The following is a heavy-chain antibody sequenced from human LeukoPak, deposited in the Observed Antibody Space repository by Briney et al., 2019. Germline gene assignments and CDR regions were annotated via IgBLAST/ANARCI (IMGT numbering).Heavy chain of an antibody. V-gene: IGHV1-69*05. CDR1: GGTFSSYA. CDR2: ITPIFGTA. Sequence: ASVKVSCKASGGTFSSYAISWVRQAPGQGLEWMGGITPIFGTANYAQKFQGRVTITTDESTSTAYMELSSLRSEDTAVYYCARAYYYGSGSFTQHFPDDNYYYYMDVWGKGTTVTVSS. J-gene: IGHJ6*03. CDR3: ARAYYYGSGSFTQHFPDDNYYYYMDV. D-gene: IGHD3-10*01.